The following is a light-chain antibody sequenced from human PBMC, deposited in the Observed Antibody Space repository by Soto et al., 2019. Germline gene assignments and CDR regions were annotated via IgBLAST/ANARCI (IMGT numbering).Light chain of an antibody. CDR2: GTS. V-gene: IGKV3-20*01. J-gene: IGKJ4*01. Sequence: EIVLTQSPGTLFLSPGERATLSCRASQTIKSRSLAWYQQKPGQAPRRLIYGTSGRPTNIPGRFSASGSGTDFTLTISILQPEDFAVYYCQQYGHSPLTFGGGTKVEIK. CDR1: QTIKSRS. CDR3: QQYGHSPLT.